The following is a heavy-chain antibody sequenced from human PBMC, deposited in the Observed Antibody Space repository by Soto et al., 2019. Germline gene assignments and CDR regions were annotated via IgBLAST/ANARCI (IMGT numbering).Heavy chain of an antibody. CDR2: ISSSSSYI. V-gene: IGHV3-21*01. D-gene: IGHD7-27*01. CDR1: GFSFSSYS. Sequence: EVQLVESGGGLVKPGGSLRLSCAASGFSFSSYSMNWVRQAPGEGLEWVSSISSSSSYIYYADSVKGRFTISRDNAKNSLSLQMNSLRAEDTAVYYCARALANRPTDYWGQRTLLTVSS. J-gene: IGHJ4*02. CDR3: ARALANRPTDY.